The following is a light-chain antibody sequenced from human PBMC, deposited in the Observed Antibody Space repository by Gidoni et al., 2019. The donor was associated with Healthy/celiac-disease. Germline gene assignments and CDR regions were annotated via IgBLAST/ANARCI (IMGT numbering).Light chain of an antibody. CDR2: ASS. J-gene: IGKJ4*01. CDR1: QGISSY. CDR3: QQLNSYPL. Sequence: IQLTQSPSSLSASVGDRFTITCRASQGISSYLAWYQQKPGKAPQLLIYASSTLQSGVPSRFSGSGSGTDFTLTISSLQHEDFATYYCQQLNSYPLFGGGTKVEIK. V-gene: IGKV1-9*01.